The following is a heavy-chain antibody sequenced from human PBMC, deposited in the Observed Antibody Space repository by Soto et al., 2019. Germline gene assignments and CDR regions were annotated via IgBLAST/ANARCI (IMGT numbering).Heavy chain of an antibody. Sequence: EVQLVESGGVVVQPGGSLRLSCAASGFTFDDYTMHWVRQAPGKGLEWVSLISWDGGSTYYADSVKGRFTISRDNSKNTLYLRMNGLRTVDTALYYCAKEGGYWGQGTLVTVSS. CDR1: GFTFDDYT. CDR2: ISWDGGST. D-gene: IGHD3-16*01. V-gene: IGHV3-43*01. CDR3: AKEGGY. J-gene: IGHJ4*02.